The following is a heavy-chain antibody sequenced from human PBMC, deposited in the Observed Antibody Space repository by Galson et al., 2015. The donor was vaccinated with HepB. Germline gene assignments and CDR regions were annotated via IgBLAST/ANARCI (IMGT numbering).Heavy chain of an antibody. Sequence: QSGAEVKKPGESLKISCKGSGYSFTSYWIGWVRQMPGKGLEWMGIIYPGDSDTRYSPSFQGQVTISRDNSRNTLYLQMSGLRVEDTALYYCVKDGTATMTHLDYWGQGTLVTVSS. J-gene: IGHJ4*02. CDR2: IYPGDSDT. CDR3: VKDGTATMTHLDY. V-gene: IGHV5-51*01. CDR1: GYSFTSYW. D-gene: IGHD5-12*01.